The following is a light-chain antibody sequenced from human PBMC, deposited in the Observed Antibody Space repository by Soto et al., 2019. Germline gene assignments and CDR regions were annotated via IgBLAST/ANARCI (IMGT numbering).Light chain of an antibody. CDR3: QTWGTDTV. Sequence: QAVVTQSPSASASLGASVKLTCTLSSGHSSYAIAWHQQQPEKGPRYLMKLNSDGSHSKGDGIPARFSGSSSGAERYLTITSLQSEDEADYDCQTWGTDTVFGGGTKLTVL. CDR2: LNSDGSH. J-gene: IGLJ2*01. V-gene: IGLV4-69*01. CDR1: SGHSSYA.